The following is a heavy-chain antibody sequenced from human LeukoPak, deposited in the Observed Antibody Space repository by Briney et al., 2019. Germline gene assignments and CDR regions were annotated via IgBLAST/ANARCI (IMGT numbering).Heavy chain of an antibody. J-gene: IGHJ1*01. CDR2: INAGNGNT. CDR1: GYTLTSYA. V-gene: IGHV1-3*01. CDR3: ASAAAGTGEYFQH. D-gene: IGHD6-13*01. Sequence: GASVKVSCKASGYTLTSYAMHWVRQAPGQRLEWMGWINAGNGNTKYSQKFQGRVTITRDTSASTAYMELSSLRSEDTPVYYCASAAAGTGEYFQHWGQGTLVTVSS.